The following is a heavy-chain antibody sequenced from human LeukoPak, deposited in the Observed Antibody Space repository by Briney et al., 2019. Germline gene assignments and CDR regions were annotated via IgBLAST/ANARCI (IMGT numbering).Heavy chain of an antibody. D-gene: IGHD3-10*01. Sequence: GGSLRLSCAASGFTFSSYSMNWVRQAPGKGLEWVSTISSSSSYIYYADSVKGRFTISRDNAKNSLYLQMNSLRAEDTAVYYCAKDGGNYYGSHWGQGILVTVSS. CDR3: AKDGGNYYGSH. CDR2: ISSSSSYI. CDR1: GFTFSSYS. V-gene: IGHV3-21*01. J-gene: IGHJ4*02.